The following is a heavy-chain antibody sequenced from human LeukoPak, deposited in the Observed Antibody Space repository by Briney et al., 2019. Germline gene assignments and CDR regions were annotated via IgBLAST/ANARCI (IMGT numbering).Heavy chain of an antibody. Sequence: SETLSLTCTVSGGSISSYYWSWIRQPPGKGLEWIGYIYYTGSTNYNPSLKSRVTISVDTSKSQFSLKLSSVTAADTAVYYCARGGGYSSSWSYWGQGTLVTVSS. CDR1: GGSISSYY. J-gene: IGHJ4*02. CDR2: IYYTGST. D-gene: IGHD6-13*01. V-gene: IGHV4-59*01. CDR3: ARGGGYSSSWSY.